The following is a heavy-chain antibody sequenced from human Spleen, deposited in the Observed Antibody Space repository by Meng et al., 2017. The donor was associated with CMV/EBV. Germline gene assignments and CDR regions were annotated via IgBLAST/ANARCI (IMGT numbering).Heavy chain of an antibody. Sequence: ASGFTFSSYAMSWVRQAPGKGLEWVSAISGSGGSTYYADSVKGRFTISRDNSKNTLYLQMNSLRAEDTAVYYCAKLSAGGSYYLDYWGQGTLVTVSS. CDR1: GFTFSSYA. D-gene: IGHD5-12*01. V-gene: IGHV3-23*01. CDR2: ISGSGGST. CDR3: AKLSAGGSYYLDY. J-gene: IGHJ4*02.